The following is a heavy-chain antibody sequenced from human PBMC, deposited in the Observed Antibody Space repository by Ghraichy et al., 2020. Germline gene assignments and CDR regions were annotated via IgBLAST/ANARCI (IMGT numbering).Heavy chain of an antibody. CDR1: GYTFTIYG. CDR2: ISAYNGNT. J-gene: IGHJ4*02. V-gene: IGHV1-18*04. CDR3: ARDGRYSYGPTVPLDY. Sequence: ASVKVSCKASGYTFTIYGISWVRQAPGQGLEWMGWISAYNGNTNYAQKLQGRVTMTTDTSTRTAYMELRSLRSVDTAVYYCARDGRYSYGPTVPLDYWGQGTLVTVSS. D-gene: IGHD5-18*01.